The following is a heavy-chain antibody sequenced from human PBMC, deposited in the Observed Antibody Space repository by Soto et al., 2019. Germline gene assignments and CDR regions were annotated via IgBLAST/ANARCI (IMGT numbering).Heavy chain of an antibody. CDR1: GFTFSNYG. CDR2: IWYDGSNT. D-gene: IGHD2-21*02. J-gene: IGHJ6*02. Sequence: QVQLVESGGGVVQPGRSLRLSCAASGFTFSNYGMHWVRQAPGKGLEWVAVIWYDGSNTYYPDSLKGRFTIYRDNSKNTLYLHRSSLTAEDTAVYYCARGVVTDYYYYGMDVWGQGAMVTVSS. V-gene: IGHV3-33*01. CDR3: ARGVVTDYYYYGMDV.